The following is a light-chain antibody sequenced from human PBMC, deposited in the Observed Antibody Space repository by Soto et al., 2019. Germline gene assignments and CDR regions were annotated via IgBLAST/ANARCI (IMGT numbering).Light chain of an antibody. CDR1: QSPPGSY. J-gene: IGKJ1*01. CDR2: GAS. Sequence: EIVLTQSPATLSLSPGGRATLSCRASQSPPGSYLAWFQQKPGQAPRLLIYGASSRATGIPDRFSGGGSGTDFTLTISRLEPEDFAVYYCQQYGSSPLTFGQGTRVEIK. CDR3: QQYGSSPLT. V-gene: IGKV3-20*01.